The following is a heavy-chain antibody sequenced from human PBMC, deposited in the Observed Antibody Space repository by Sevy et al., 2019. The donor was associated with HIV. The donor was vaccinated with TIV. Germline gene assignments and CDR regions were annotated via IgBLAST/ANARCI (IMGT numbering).Heavy chain of an antibody. Sequence: GGSLRLSCATSGFTFSSYAMSWVRQAPGKGLEWVSAISGSGGSTYYADSVKGRFTISRDNSKNTLYLQMNSLRAEDTAVYYCAKDGVGFYSSGWYYFDYWGQGTLVTVSS. CDR3: AKDGVGFYSSGWYYFDY. CDR1: GFTFSSYA. J-gene: IGHJ4*02. CDR2: ISGSGGST. D-gene: IGHD6-13*01. V-gene: IGHV3-23*01.